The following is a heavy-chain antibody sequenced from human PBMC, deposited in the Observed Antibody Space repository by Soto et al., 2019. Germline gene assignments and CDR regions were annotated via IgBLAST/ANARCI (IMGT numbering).Heavy chain of an antibody. V-gene: IGHV3-23*01. D-gene: IGHD3-10*01. J-gene: IGHJ3*02. CDR2: ISSSGGNT. CDR3: AKRPTSTGFGDPFDI. CDR1: GFTFSTYA. Sequence: EVQLLESGGDLVQPGGSLRLSCAASGFTFSTYAMSWVRQAPGKGLEWVSTISSSGGNTYYTDSVKGRFTISRDNSKNTLYPQMNSLRAEDTAIYYCAKRPTSTGFGDPFDIWGQGTMVTVSS.